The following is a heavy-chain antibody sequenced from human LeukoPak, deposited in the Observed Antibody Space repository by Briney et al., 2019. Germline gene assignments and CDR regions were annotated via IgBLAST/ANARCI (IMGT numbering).Heavy chain of an antibody. Sequence: GGSLRLSCAASGFNFSTYDMHWVRQAPGKGLEWVAVIWYDGSNTYYVDSVKGRFTISRDNSKNTLYLQMNSLRAEDTAVYYCARDTVINLRIFDYWGQGTLVTVSS. V-gene: IGHV3-33*01. CDR3: ARDTVINLRIFDY. CDR1: GFNFSTYD. D-gene: IGHD4-17*01. J-gene: IGHJ4*02. CDR2: IWYDGSNT.